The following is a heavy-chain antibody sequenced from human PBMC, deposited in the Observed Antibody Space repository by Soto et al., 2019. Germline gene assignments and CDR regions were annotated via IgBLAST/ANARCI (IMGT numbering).Heavy chain of an antibody. CDR2: ISYDGSDT. CDR3: AKDRGSSGPRFPNYFGTDV. CDR1: EFTFSTYGSEFTFRTYG. J-gene: IGHJ6*02. V-gene: IGHV3-30*18. Sequence: PGGSLRLSCVASEFTFSTYGSEFTFRTYGMHWVRQAPGKGLEWVAVISYDGSDTHYADSVKGRFTISRDNSKNTLYLQLNSLRAEDTAVYYCAKDRGSSGPRFPNYFGTDVWGQGTTVTVSS. D-gene: IGHD3-22*01.